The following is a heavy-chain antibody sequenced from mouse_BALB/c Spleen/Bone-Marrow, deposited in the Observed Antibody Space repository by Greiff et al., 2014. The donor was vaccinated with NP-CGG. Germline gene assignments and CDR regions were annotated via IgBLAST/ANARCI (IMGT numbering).Heavy chain of an antibody. D-gene: IGHD1-1*01. CDR2: INPSTGYT. CDR3: ARIYYYGRDY. CDR1: GYTFTNYW. J-gene: IGHJ2*01. Sequence: VKLMESGAELAKPGASVKMSCKASGYTFTNYWMHWVKQRPGQGLEWIGYINPSTGYTEYNQKFKDKATLTADKSPSTAYMQLSSLTSEDSAVYYCARIYYYGRDYWGQGTTLTVSS. V-gene: IGHV1-7*01.